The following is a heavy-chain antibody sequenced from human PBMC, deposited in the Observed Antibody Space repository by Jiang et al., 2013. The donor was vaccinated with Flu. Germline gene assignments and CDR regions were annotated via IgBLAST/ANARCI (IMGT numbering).Heavy chain of an antibody. CDR2: ISYSGNT. Sequence: KPSETLSLTCSVSVDSFTNTIYYWGWIRQPPGKGLEWIGSISYSGNTYYNPSLKSQVTISVDTSKNQISLTLRSVTAADSAVYYCARQNQQPVADFDYWGQGTLVTVSS. D-gene: IGHD4-23*01. CDR3: ARQNQQPVADFDY. V-gene: IGHV4-39*01. J-gene: IGHJ4*02. CDR1: VDSFTNTIYY.